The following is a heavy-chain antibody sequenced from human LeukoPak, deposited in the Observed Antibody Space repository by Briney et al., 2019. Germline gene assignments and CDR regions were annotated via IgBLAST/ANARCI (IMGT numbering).Heavy chain of an antibody. Sequence: PGGSLRLSCAASGFTVSSNYMSWVRQAPGKGLEWVSVIYSGGSTYYADSVKGRFTISRDNSKNTLYLQMNSLRAEDTAVYYCAQDIEERHFDYWGQGTLVTVSS. J-gene: IGHJ4*02. CDR3: AQDIEERHFDY. CDR2: IYSGGST. D-gene: IGHD6-25*01. V-gene: IGHV3-53*05. CDR1: GFTVSSNY.